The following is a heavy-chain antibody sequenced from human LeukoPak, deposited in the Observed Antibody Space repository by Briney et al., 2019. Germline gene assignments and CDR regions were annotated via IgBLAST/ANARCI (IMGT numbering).Heavy chain of an antibody. CDR3: AREVRITIFGVVIIPGDWFDP. Sequence: ASVKVSCKASGYTFTSYDINWVRQATGQGLEWMGWMKPNSGNTGYAQKFQGRVTMTRNTSISTAYMELSSLRSEDTAVYYCAREVRITIFGVVIIPGDWFDPWGQGTLVTVSS. CDR1: GYTFTSYD. CDR2: MKPNSGNT. J-gene: IGHJ5*02. V-gene: IGHV1-8*01. D-gene: IGHD3-3*01.